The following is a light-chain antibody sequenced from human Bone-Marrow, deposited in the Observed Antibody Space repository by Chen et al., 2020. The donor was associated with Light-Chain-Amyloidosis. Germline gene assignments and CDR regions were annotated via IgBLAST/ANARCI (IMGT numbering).Light chain of an antibody. V-gene: IGLV3-25*03. Sequence: SYELPQPPSVAVSPGQQARLPRPGDDLPTKYAYWYQQKPGQAPVLVIHRDTERPSGISERFSGSSSGTTATLTISGVQAEDEADYHCQSADSSGTYEVIFGGGTKLTVL. J-gene: IGLJ2*01. CDR3: QSADSSGTYEVI. CDR1: DLPTKY. CDR2: RDT.